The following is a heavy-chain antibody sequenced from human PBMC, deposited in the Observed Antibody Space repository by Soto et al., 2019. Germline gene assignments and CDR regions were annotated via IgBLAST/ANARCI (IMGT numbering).Heavy chain of an antibody. J-gene: IGHJ6*02. V-gene: IGHV1-69*01. Sequence: QVQPVQSGSEVQKPGSSVRVSCKTGSFYAVSWVRQAPGQGLEWMGGLIPVFDTPSYPQKFQGRVTITADESKSTAYMELSSLRSEDTALYYCASTPVTGRYSYYGMDAWDQGIGVTVSS. D-gene: IGHD4-4*01. CDR1: GSFYA. CDR3: ASTPVTGRYSYYGMDA. CDR2: LIPVFDTP.